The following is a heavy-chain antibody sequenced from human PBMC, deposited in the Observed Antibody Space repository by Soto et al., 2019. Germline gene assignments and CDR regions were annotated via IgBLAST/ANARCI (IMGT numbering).Heavy chain of an antibody. V-gene: IGHV1-69*13. J-gene: IGHJ6*02. Sequence: SVKVSCKXSGVTFKNYAFGWVRQAPGHGLEWMGGIIPIFGTPNYAPKFQGRVAIVADESTTTVFMEVSTLSSEDTAIYYCATSSLGGPTINGGFYYRGLDVWGQGTTVTVSS. CDR1: GVTFKNYA. D-gene: IGHD5-12*01. CDR3: ATSSLGGPTINGGFYYRGLDV. CDR2: IIPIFGTP.